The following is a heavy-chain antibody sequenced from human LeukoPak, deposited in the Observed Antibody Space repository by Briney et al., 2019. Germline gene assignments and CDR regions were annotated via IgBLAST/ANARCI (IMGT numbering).Heavy chain of an antibody. V-gene: IGHV4-34*01. J-gene: IGHJ4*02. D-gene: IGHD3-10*01. CDR1: GGSFSGYY. Sequence: SETLSLTCAVYGGSFSGYYWSWIRQPPGKGLEWIGSIYYSGSTYYNPSLKSRVTISVDTSKNQFSLKLSSVTAADTAVYYCARHLASLWFGELKDWGQGTLVTVSS. CDR3: ARHLASLWFGELKD. CDR2: IYYSGST.